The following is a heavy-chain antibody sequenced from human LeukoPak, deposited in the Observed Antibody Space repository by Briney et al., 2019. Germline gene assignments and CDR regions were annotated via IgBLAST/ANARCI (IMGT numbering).Heavy chain of an antibody. V-gene: IGHV4-31*03. D-gene: IGHD1-26*01. Sequence: PSQTLSLTYTVSGGSISSGGYYWSWIRQHPGKGLEWIGYIYYSGSTYYNPSLKSRVTISVDTSKNQFSLKLSSVTAADTALYYCARDHPPHSGSYLGYYYMDVWGKGTTVTVSS. CDR3: ARDHPPHSGSYLGYYYMDV. CDR2: IYYSGST. J-gene: IGHJ6*03. CDR1: GGSISSGGYY.